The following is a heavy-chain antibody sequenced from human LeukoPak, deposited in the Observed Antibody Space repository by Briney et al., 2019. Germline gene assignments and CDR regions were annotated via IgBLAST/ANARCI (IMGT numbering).Heavy chain of an antibody. Sequence: SVKVSCKASGYTFTGYYMHWVRQAPGQGLEWMGWINPNSGGTNYAQKFQGRVTMTRDTSISTAYMELSRLRSDDTAVYYCATISLITMVRGVLDYWGQGTLVTVSS. J-gene: IGHJ4*02. CDR3: ATISLITMVRGVLDY. CDR1: GYTFTGYY. CDR2: INPNSGGT. D-gene: IGHD3-10*01. V-gene: IGHV1-2*02.